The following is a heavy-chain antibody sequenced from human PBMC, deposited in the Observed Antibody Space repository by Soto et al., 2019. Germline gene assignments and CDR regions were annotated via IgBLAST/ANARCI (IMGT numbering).Heavy chain of an antibody. Sequence: EVQLVESGGGLVRPGGSLRLSCSASGFTFSNYWMHWVRQAPGKGLLWVSRLNSDGSGTTYADSVKGRFTISRDNAKNTLYLQMNSLRPEDSAVYYGAREVVAANENAFDIWGQGTMVTVSS. V-gene: IGHV3-74*01. CDR3: AREVVAANENAFDI. J-gene: IGHJ3*02. CDR1: GFTFSNYW. CDR2: LNSDGSGT. D-gene: IGHD2-15*01.